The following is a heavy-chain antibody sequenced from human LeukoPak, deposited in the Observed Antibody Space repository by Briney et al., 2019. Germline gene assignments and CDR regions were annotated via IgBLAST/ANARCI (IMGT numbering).Heavy chain of an antibody. CDR1: GFTFSSYA. CDR3: ARDAVDTANAV. V-gene: IGHV3-74*01. D-gene: IGHD5-18*01. CDR2: INSDGSIT. Sequence: GGSLRLSCSASGFTFSSYAMHWVRQAPGKGLVWVSHINSDGSITSYADSVKGRFTISRDNAKNTLYLQMNSLRAEDTAVYYCARDAVDTANAVWGQGTTVTVSS. J-gene: IGHJ6*02.